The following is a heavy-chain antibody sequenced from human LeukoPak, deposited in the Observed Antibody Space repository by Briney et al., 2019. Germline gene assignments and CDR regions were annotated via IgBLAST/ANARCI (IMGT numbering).Heavy chain of an antibody. CDR2: IYYSGST. CDR1: GGSISSYY. V-gene: IGHV4-59*01. CDR3: ASYRGYSYGYYFNY. Sequence: ASETLSLTCTVSGGSISSYYWSWIRQPPGKGLEWIGYIYYSGSTNYNPSLKSRVTISIDTSKNQFSLRLNSVTAADTAVYYCASYRGYSYGYYFNYWGQGTLVTVSS. D-gene: IGHD5-18*01. J-gene: IGHJ4*02.